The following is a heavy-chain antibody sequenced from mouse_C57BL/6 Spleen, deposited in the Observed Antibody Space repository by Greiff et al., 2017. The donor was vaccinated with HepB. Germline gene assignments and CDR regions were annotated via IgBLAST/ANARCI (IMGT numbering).Heavy chain of an antibody. CDR3: ARSNYGSSPLYWYFDV. D-gene: IGHD1-1*01. J-gene: IGHJ1*03. V-gene: IGHV1-50*01. CDR2: IDPSDSYT. Sequence: QVQLQQPGAELVKPGASVKLSCKASGYTFTSYWMQWVKQRPGQGLEWIGEIDPSDSYTNYNQKFKGKATLTVDTSSSTAYMQLSSLTSEDSAVYYCARSNYGSSPLYWYFDVWGTGTTVTVSS. CDR1: GYTFTSYW.